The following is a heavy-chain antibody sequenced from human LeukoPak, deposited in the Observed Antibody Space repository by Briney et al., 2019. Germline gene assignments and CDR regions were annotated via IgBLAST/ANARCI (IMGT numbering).Heavy chain of an antibody. J-gene: IGHJ4*02. D-gene: IGHD5-12*01. CDR1: GGSISSFY. CDR3: ARGRDYRGYQIEGFDY. Sequence: SETLSLTYTVSGGSISSFYWSWIRQPPGKGLEWIGYIYYSGSTNYNPSLKSRVTISVDTSKNQFSLKLSSVTAADTAVYYCARGRDYRGYQIEGFDYWGQGALVTVSS. V-gene: IGHV4-59*01. CDR2: IYYSGST.